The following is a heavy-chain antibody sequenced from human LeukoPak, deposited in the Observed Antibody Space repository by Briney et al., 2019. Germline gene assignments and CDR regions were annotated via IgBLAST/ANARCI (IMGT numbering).Heavy chain of an antibody. V-gene: IGHV3-23*01. CDR2: IDGDGTNT. Sequence: GGSLRLSCAASGFTFGSHAMTWVRQAPGKGLVWVSGIDGDGTNTYYADSVKGRFTVSRDNSKNTLYLQMNSLRANDTAVYFCAKEVTPYPQVITCFDYWGQGSLVTVSS. D-gene: IGHD3-22*01. CDR3: AKEVTPYPQVITCFDY. CDR1: GFTFGSHA. J-gene: IGHJ4*02.